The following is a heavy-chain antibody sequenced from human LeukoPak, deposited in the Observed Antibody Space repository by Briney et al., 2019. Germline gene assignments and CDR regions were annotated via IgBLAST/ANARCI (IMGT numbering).Heavy chain of an antibody. CDR2: ISDSDSST. CDR3: AKEMVIVGNDAFDI. CDR1: GFTFSSYA. V-gene: IGHV3-23*01. J-gene: IGHJ3*02. Sequence: GGSLRLSCAASGFTFSSYAMSWVRQAPGKGLEWVSAISDSDSSTFYADSVKGRFTISRDNSKNTLYLQMNSLRAEDTAVYYCAKEMVIVGNDAFDIWGQGTMVTVSS. D-gene: IGHD3-22*01.